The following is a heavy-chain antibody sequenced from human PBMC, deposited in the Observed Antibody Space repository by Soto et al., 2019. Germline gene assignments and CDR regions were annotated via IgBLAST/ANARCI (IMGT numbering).Heavy chain of an antibody. CDR2: IHHRGSP. CDR3: ARARRVVGMDA. V-gene: IGHV4-34*01. J-gene: IGHJ6*02. D-gene: IGHD2-15*01. Sequence: RQPPGKGLEWIGEIHHRGSPNYNPSLKSPVTISVDTSKNQFSPTLSSVTAADTAVYYCARARRVVGMDAWGHGNTV.